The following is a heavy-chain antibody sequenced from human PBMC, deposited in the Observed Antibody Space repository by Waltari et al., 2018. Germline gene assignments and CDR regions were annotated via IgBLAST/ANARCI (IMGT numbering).Heavy chain of an antibody. CDR2: IRSGASDT. V-gene: IGHV3-74*03. D-gene: IGHD1-1*01. CDR1: GFTFSSFW. J-gene: IGHJ6*02. CDR3: ARVSRRTYRSPVPGRHYYYGMDV. Sequence: EEQLVESGGGLVQPGDSLRLSCAASGFTFSSFWMNWVRQAPGKGPLWVQRIRSGASDTPYAESVKCRFTISRDHARNTLYLQMDRLRAGDTAVYFCARVSRRTYRSPVPGRHYYYGMDVWGQGTTVTVSS.